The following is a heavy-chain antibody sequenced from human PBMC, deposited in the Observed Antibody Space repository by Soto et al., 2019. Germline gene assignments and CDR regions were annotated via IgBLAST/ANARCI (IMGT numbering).Heavy chain of an antibody. V-gene: IGHV3-23*01. D-gene: IGHD4-4*01. Sequence: GGSLRLSCAASGFTFSNSGMRWVRQAPGQGLEWVSSIGPSGNTYYSDAVKGRFTISRDISKNTLFLQMDSLRAEDTATYYCAKLLHNSYYNVMDVWGQGTTVTVSS. CDR3: AKLLHNSYYNVMDV. CDR1: GFTFSNSG. J-gene: IGHJ6*02. CDR2: IGPSGNT.